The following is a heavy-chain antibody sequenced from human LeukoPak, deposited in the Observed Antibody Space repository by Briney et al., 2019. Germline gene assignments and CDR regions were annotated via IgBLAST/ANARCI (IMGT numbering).Heavy chain of an antibody. CDR3: ARGLHYYDSSGSTPRFDY. V-gene: IGHV4-59*13. CDR1: GGSISSYY. J-gene: IGHJ4*02. D-gene: IGHD3-22*01. CDR2: IYDSGST. Sequence: SETLSLTCTVSGGSISSYYWSWIRQPPGKGLEWIGYIYDSGSTNYNPSLKSRVTISVDTSKNQFSLKLSSVTAADTAVYYCARGLHYYDSSGSTPRFDYWGQGTLVTVSS.